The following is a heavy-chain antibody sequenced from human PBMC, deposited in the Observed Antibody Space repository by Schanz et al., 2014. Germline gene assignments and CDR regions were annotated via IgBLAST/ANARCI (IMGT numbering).Heavy chain of an antibody. CDR1: TFTFDHYA. CDR2: INSVGSNT. Sequence: EVQLVESGGDLVQPGGSLRLSCSASTFTFDHYAMTWVRQAPGKGLVWVARINSVGSNTDYADSVTGRFTISRDNAKNSLFLQMNSLRAEDTAVYYCLAPDYGMDVWGQGTTVTVSS. J-gene: IGHJ6*02. CDR3: LAPDYGMDV. V-gene: IGHV3-74*02.